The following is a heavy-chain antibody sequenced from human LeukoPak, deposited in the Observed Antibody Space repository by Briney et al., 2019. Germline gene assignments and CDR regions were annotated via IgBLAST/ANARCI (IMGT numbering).Heavy chain of an antibody. CDR2: ISRGGNTI. Sequence: GGPLRLSCAASGFTFSDYYMNWIRQAPGKGLEWVSYISRGGNTIYYADSVKGRFTISSDNAKNSLYLQMNSLRAEDTAIYYCARDDYSGSYHYWGQGTLVTVSS. J-gene: IGHJ4*02. D-gene: IGHD1-26*01. CDR1: GFTFSDYY. V-gene: IGHV3-11*04. CDR3: ARDDYSGSYHY.